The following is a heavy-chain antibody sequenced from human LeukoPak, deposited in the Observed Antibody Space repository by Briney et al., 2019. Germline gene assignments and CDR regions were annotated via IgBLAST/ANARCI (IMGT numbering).Heavy chain of an antibody. D-gene: IGHD3-22*01. V-gene: IGHV3-53*01. CDR3: ARNYDTNGPGYFDY. CDR1: GFTVSLNY. J-gene: IGHJ4*02. CDR2: LYSGGST. Sequence: GGSRRLSWAASGFTVSLNYMSWVRQAPGKGLEWVSILYSGGSTYYADSVKGRFTISRDNSKNTLYLQMNSLRAEDTAVYYCARNYDTNGPGYFDYWGQGNLGSVSS.